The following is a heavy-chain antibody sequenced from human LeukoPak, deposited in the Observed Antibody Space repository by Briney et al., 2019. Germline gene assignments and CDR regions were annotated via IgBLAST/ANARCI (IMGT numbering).Heavy chain of an antibody. V-gene: IGHV3-66*01. D-gene: IGHD2-21*02. Sequence: GGSLRLSCAASGFTVSSNYMSWVRQAPGKGLEWVSVIYSGGSTYYADSVKGRFTISRDSSRNTVHLQMNSLRPEDSAVYYCAKITALSPGAFDYWGQGTLVTVSS. CDR2: IYSGGST. J-gene: IGHJ4*02. CDR3: AKITALSPGAFDY. CDR1: GFTVSSNY.